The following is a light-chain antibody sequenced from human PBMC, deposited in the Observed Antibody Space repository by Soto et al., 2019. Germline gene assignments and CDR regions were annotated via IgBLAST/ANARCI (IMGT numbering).Light chain of an antibody. J-gene: IGKJ2*01. CDR1: QGIRND. CDR2: GAS. V-gene: IGKV1-6*01. Sequence: AIQMTQSPSSLSASVGDRVTITCRASQGIRNDLGWYQQKSGKAPKLLIYGASSLQSGVPSRFSGSGSGTDFTLTISILQPEDFATYYCLHDYNYPYTFGQGTKVEIK. CDR3: LHDYNYPYT.